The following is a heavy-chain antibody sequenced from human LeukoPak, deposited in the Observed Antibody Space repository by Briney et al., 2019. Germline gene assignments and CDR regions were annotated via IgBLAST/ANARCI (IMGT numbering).Heavy chain of an antibody. CDR2: ISSSGSSI. V-gene: IGHV3-11*01. CDR1: GFTFSDYY. D-gene: IGHD6-13*01. Sequence: GGSLRLSCAASGFTFSDYYMSWLRQAPGKGLEWLSYISSSGSSIYSADSVKGRFTISRDNSKNMLYLQMNSLRAEDTAVYYCVKGRISEDGLDFWGQGTLVTVSS. CDR3: VKGRISEDGLDF. J-gene: IGHJ4*02.